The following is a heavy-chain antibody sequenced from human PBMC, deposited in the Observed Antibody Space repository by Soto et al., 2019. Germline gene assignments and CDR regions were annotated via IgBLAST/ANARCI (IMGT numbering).Heavy chain of an antibody. CDR2: IDSDGSIT. CDR3: ATLGLQQAF. D-gene: IGHD2-21*02. CDR1: GFPSKNNW. V-gene: IGHV3-74*01. J-gene: IGHJ4*02. Sequence: PGGSLNLSCKASGFPSKNNWMPWFRQAPGKGLVWVSRIDSDGSITSYADSVKGRFTISRDNAKNTLYLQMNSLRAEDTAVYYCATLGLQQAFWGQGTLVTVSS.